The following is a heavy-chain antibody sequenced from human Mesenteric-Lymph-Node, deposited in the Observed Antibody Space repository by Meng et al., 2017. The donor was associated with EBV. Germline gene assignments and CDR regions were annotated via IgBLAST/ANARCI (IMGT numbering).Heavy chain of an antibody. CDR3: AHRSYCGGDCTVFDY. CDR1: EFSLSTTGVG. CDR2: IYWDDGQ. J-gene: IGHJ4*02. Sequence: QNPLTESVPTFVHTTPTRTFTCSFSEFSLSTTGVGVGWIRQPPGKALEWLALIYWDDGQSYKPSLKTRLTITKDTSKNQVLLTMTNMDPADTATYFCAHRSYCGGDCTVFDYWGQGTLVTVSS. D-gene: IGHD2-21*02. V-gene: IGHV2-5*02.